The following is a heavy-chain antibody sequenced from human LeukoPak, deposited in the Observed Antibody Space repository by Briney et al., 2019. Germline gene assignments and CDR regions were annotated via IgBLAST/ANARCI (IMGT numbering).Heavy chain of an antibody. V-gene: IGHV3-21*01. J-gene: IGHJ4*02. Sequence: PGGSLRLSCAASGFTFSSYSMNWVRQAPGKGLEWVSSISSSSSYIYYADSVKGRFTISRDNAKNSLYLQMNSLRAEDTAVYYCARVWRPTTVTTHFDYWGQGTLVTVSS. CDR2: ISSSSSYI. CDR1: GFTFSSYS. D-gene: IGHD4-17*01. CDR3: ARVWRPTTVTTHFDY.